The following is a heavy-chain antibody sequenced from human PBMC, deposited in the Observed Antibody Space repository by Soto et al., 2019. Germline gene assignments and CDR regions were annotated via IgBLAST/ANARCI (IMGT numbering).Heavy chain of an antibody. CDR2: IWYDGSNK. CDR1: GFTFSSYG. D-gene: IGHD3-3*01. V-gene: IGHV3-33*06. Sequence: LRLSCAASGFTFSSYGMHWVRQAPGKGLEWVAVIWYDGSNKYYADSVKGRFTISRDNSKNTLYLQMNSLRAEDTAVYYCAKTGGITIFGVVQYGMDVWGQGTTVTVSS. CDR3: AKTGGITIFGVVQYGMDV. J-gene: IGHJ6*02.